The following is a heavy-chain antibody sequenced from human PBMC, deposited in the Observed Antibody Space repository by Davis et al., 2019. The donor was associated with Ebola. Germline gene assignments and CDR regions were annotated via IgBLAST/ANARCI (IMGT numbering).Heavy chain of an antibody. CDR1: GFSFSTHW. CDR2: IKPDGSFR. D-gene: IGHD2-2*01. V-gene: IGHV3-7*03. Sequence: GASLKISCAASGFSFSTHWMSWVRQAPGKGLEWVANIKPDGSFRDYLGAVRGRFTISRDNAKNSLDLQMNTLRAEDTAVYFCAKHGTPTAIGGQGTLVTVSS. CDR3: AKHGTPTAI. J-gene: IGHJ4*02.